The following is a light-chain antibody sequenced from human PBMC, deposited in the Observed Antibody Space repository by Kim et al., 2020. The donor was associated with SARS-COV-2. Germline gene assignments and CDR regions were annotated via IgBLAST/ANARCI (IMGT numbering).Light chain of an antibody. J-gene: IGLJ3*02. CDR3: AAWYGSLNVWV. V-gene: IGLV1-44*01. CDR2: GDG. Sequence: ELTQPPSASGTPGQRVTISCSGSKSNVGNNPVNWYQQFPGTAPKLLIYGDGQRPSGVFDRCSGSKSGTSASLAIGGLHSEDEADYYCAAWYGSLNVWVFGGGTQLTVL. CDR1: KSNVGNNP.